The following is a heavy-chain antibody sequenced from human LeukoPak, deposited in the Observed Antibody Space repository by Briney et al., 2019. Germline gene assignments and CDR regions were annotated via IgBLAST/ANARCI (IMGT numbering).Heavy chain of an antibody. J-gene: IGHJ2*01. CDR3: ARDLLLKDPGYSKWLPQDWYFDL. CDR2: INPSGGST. D-gene: IGHD6-13*01. V-gene: IGHV1-46*01. CDR1: GYTFTSYY. Sequence: ASVKVSCKASGYTFTSYYMQWVRQAPGQGLEWMGIINPSGGSTSYAQKFQGRVTMTRDTSTSTVYMELSSLRSEDTAVYYCARDLLLKDPGYSKWLPQDWYFDLWGRGTLVTVSS.